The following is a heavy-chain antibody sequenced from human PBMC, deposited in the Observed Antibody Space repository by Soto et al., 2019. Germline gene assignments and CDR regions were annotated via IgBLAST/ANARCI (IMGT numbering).Heavy chain of an antibody. J-gene: IGHJ4*02. CDR3: ARSGGSYFGPFDS. Sequence: QPGGSLRLSCAASGFTFSRYTMHWVRQAPGKGLEWVAVISYDGSNKYYADSVKGRFTISRDNSKNTLYVQMKSLRAEDTAVFYCARSGGSYFGPFDSWGQGTLVTVSS. CDR2: ISYDGSNK. D-gene: IGHD1-26*01. CDR1: GFTFSRYT. V-gene: IGHV3-30-3*01.